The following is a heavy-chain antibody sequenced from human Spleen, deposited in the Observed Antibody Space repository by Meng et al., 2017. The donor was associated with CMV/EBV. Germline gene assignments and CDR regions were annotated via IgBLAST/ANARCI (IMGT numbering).Heavy chain of an antibody. J-gene: IGHJ5*02. Sequence: GTLSSYIISWVRQAPGQGLEWMGRIILALGIANYAEKFKDRVTIIADKSTSTAHMELSSLRSEDTAVYYCAREGCSSTSCYGWGYNWFDPWGQGTLVTVS. CDR1: GTLSSYI. CDR2: IILALGIA. CDR3: AREGCSSTSCYGWGYNWFDP. V-gene: IGHV1-69*04. D-gene: IGHD2-2*01.